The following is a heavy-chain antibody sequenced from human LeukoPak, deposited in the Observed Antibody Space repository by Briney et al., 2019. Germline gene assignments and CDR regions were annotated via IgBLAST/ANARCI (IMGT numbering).Heavy chain of an antibody. J-gene: IGHJ4*02. D-gene: IGHD3-22*01. V-gene: IGHV4-4*07. CDR2: IYTSGST. CDR1: DGSISSYY. CDR3: ARDQGYYYDSSGYRNFDY. Sequence: SETLSLTCTVSDGSISSYYWSWIRQPAGKGLEWIGRIYTSGSTNYNPSLKSRVTMSVDTSKNQFSLKLSSVTAADTAVYYCARDQGYYYDSSGYRNFDYWGQGTLVTVSS.